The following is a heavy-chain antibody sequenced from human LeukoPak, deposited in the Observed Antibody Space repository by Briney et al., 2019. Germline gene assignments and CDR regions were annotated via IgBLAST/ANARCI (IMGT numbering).Heavy chain of an antibody. V-gene: IGHV3-48*01. CDR2: ISSSSSTI. CDR3: ARGVAAYRDAFDI. Sequence: GGSLRLSCAASGFTFSSYSMNWVRQAPGKGLERVSYISSSSSTIYYADSVKGRFTISRDNAKNSLYLQMNSLRAEDTAVYYCARGVAAYRDAFDIWGQGTTVTVSS. CDR1: GFTFSSYS. J-gene: IGHJ3*02. D-gene: IGHD2-15*01.